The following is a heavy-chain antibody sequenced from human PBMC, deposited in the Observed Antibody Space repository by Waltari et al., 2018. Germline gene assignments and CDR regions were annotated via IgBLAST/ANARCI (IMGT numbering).Heavy chain of an antibody. CDR2: IRREPYNYAT. CDR1: GFSFSGSS. J-gene: IGHJ4*02. V-gene: IGHV3-73*01. D-gene: IGHD6-19*01. CDR3: SGGEVTGTDF. Sequence: EVQVVESGGGLVQPGGSLKLSCATSGFSFSGSSIHWVRQTSGKGLEWVGRIRREPYNYATAYSASVKGRCTISRVDSKNTAFLQMNSLMTEDTAVYYCSGGEVTGTDFWGQGTLVTVSS.